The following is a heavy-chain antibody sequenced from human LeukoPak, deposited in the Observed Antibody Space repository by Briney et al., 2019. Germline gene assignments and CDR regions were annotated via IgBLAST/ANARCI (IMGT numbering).Heavy chain of an antibody. CDR1: GFTFSSYW. J-gene: IGHJ4*02. V-gene: IGHV3-7*01. CDR2: IKQDGSEK. D-gene: IGHD3-3*01. CDR3: ARGGGTIFGVVINFYFDY. Sequence: GGSLRLSCAASGFTFSSYWMSWVRQAPGKGLEWVANIKQDGSEKYYVDSVKGRFTISRDNAKNSLYLQMNSLRAEDTAVYYCARGGGTIFGVVINFYFDYWGQGTLVTVSS.